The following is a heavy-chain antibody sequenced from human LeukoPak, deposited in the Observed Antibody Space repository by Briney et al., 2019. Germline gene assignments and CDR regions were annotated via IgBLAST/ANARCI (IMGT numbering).Heavy chain of an antibody. Sequence: PGRSLRLSCAASGFTFDDYAMHWVRQAPGKGLEWVSGISWNSGSIGYADSVKGRFTISRDNAKNSLYLQMNSLRAEDTALYYCAKDMRTEYYDILTGSLDYWGQGTLVTVSS. CDR2: ISWNSGSI. CDR1: GFTFDDYA. V-gene: IGHV3-9*01. D-gene: IGHD3-9*01. J-gene: IGHJ4*02. CDR3: AKDMRTEYYDILTGSLDY.